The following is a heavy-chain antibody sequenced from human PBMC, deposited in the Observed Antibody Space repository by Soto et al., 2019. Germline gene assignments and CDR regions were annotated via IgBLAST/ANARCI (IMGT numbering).Heavy chain of an antibody. CDR1: GYIFTNND. D-gene: IGHD3-16*01. J-gene: IGHJ5*02. CDR3: ARMATFGSLNWFDP. Sequence: ASVKVSCKASGYIFTNNDVSWVRQATGQGLEWMGWMNPGSGGTGYAQKFQGRVTMTRDISIATAYMELSSLRSDDTAIYYCARMATFGSLNWFDPWGQGTLVTV. V-gene: IGHV1-8*01. CDR2: MNPGSGGT.